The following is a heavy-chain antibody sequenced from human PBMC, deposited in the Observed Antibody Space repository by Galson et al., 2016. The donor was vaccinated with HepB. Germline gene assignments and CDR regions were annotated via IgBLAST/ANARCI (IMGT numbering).Heavy chain of an antibody. Sequence: SLRLSCAASGFTFSSFSMNWVRQAPGQGLEWVSYISSGSGTIYYTDSVKGRFTISRDNAKKSLYLQMNSLRDEDTAVYYCVRERRAGYSSGWYDYFDYWGQGALVTVSS. CDR1: GFTFSSFS. V-gene: IGHV3-48*02. D-gene: IGHD6-19*01. CDR2: ISSGSGTI. CDR3: VRERRAGYSSGWYDYFDY. J-gene: IGHJ4*02.